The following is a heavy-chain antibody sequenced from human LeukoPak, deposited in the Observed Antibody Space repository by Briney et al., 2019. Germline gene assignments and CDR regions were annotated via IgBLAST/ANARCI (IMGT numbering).Heavy chain of an antibody. Sequence: PETLSLTCAVYGGSFNYYWSWIRQPPGKGLEWIGEINDTGITKYNPSLKSRVSISVDTSKNQFSLKLTSVTAADTAIYYCAKSLYCGDDCFWGPGTMVTVSS. J-gene: IGHJ3*01. D-gene: IGHD2-21*02. CDR1: GGSFNYY. V-gene: IGHV4-34*01. CDR3: AKSLYCGDDCF. CDR2: INDTGIT.